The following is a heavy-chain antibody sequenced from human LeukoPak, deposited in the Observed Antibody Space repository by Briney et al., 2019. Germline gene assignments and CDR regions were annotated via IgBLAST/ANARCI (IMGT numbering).Heavy chain of an antibody. D-gene: IGHD4-23*01. CDR3: ARNGGNSDFDY. Sequence: SETLSLTCAVYGGSFSGYYWSWIRQPPGKGLEWIGEINHSGSTNYNPSLKSRVTMLLDKSKNQFSLKLSSVTAADTAVYYCARNGGNSDFDYWGQGALVTVSS. J-gene: IGHJ4*02. CDR1: GGSFSGYY. CDR2: INHSGST. V-gene: IGHV4-34*01.